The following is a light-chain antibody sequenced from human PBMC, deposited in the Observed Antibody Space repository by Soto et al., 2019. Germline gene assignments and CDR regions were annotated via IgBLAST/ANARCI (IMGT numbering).Light chain of an antibody. CDR1: ENINMW. CDR3: QQYNLYFKS. V-gene: IGKV1-5*03. CDR2: RAS. J-gene: IGKJ1*01. Sequence: IKMNMSPSTLSAYVGDRVTITCRASENINMWLAWYQQKPGQAPRLLIQRASRVERGVPSRFSGSGSDTEFTLTISSLQPDDFATYYCQQYNLYFKSFGQGTNVDI.